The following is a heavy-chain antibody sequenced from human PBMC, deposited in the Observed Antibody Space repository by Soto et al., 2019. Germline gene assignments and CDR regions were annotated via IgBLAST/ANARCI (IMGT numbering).Heavy chain of an antibody. J-gene: IGHJ6*02. V-gene: IGHV1-18*01. CDR1: GYTFTSYV. D-gene: IGHD6-13*01. CDR2: ISAYNGNT. CDR3: AIYREQLVLYGVDV. Sequence: QVQLVQSGAEVKKPGASVKVSCKASGYTFTSYVISWVRQAPGQGLEWMGWISAYNGNTNYAQKLQGRVTMTTDTSSSTAYMALRSLRSDVTAVLYCAIYREQLVLYGVDVWGQGTTVTVSS.